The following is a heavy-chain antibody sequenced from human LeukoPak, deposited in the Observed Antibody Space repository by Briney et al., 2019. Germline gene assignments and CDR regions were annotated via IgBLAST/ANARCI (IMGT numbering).Heavy chain of an antibody. J-gene: IGHJ4*02. CDR1: GFTVSRNY. CDR3: AIIGAAGVSTSATKFDD. D-gene: IGHD6-13*01. CDR2: IYSGGRT. V-gene: IGHV3-66*01. Sequence: GGSLRLSCAASGFTVSRNYMSWVRQAPGKGLEWVSVIYSGGRTYYADSVKGRFTISRDNSKNTLYLQMNSLRAEDTAVYYCAIIGAAGVSTSATKFDDWGQGTLVTVSS.